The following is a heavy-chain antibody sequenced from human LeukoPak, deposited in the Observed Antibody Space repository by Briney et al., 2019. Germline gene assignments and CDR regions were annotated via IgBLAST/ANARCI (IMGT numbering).Heavy chain of an antibody. D-gene: IGHD3-22*01. CDR3: AREYYYDSSGYYYPYYFDY. J-gene: IGHJ4*02. CDR2: IYYSGST. CDR1: GGSISSGGYY. V-gene: IGHV4-31*03. Sequence: SETLSLTCTVSGGSISSGGYYWSWIRQHPGKGLEWIGYIYYSGSTYYNPSLKSRVTISVDTSKNQFSPKLSSVTAADTAVYYCAREYYYDSSGYYYPYYFDYWGQGTLVTVSS.